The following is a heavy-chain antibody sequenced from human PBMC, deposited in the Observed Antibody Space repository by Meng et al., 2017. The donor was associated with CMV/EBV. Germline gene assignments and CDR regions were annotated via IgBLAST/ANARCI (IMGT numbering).Heavy chain of an antibody. CDR1: FTSYY. D-gene: IGHD3-3*01. Sequence: FTSYYMHWVRQAPGQGLEWMGIINPSGGSTGYAQKFQGRVTMTRDTSTSTVYMELSSLRSEDTAVYYCARESGIFGVVIISRSNWFDPWGQGTLVTVSS. CDR3: ARESGIFGVVIISRSNWFDP. CDR2: INPSGGST. J-gene: IGHJ5*02. V-gene: IGHV1-46*01.